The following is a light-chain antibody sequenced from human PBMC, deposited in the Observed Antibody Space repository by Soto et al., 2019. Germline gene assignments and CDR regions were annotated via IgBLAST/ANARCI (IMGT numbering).Light chain of an antibody. CDR3: HQYSPLQFT. V-gene: IGKV3-20*01. CDR1: QSVTNSY. Sequence: ESWLTQSPVTLSLSPGERATLSCRASQSVTNSYFAWYQQKPGQAPRLLIHGISSRATGIPDRFSGSGSGKALTLTISTLEPEDFVVYYGHQYSPLQFTFSEGT. CDR2: GIS. J-gene: IGKJ2*01.